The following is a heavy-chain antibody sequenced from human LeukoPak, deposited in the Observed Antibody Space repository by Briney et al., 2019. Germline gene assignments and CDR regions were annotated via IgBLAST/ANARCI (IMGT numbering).Heavy chain of an antibody. CDR1: GFTVSSDG. CDR3: ARDREITMVRGVYYPVYYYYGMDV. Sequence: GGSLRLSCAASGFTVSSDGMHWVRQAPGKGLEWVAVIWYDGSTKYYADSVKGPFTISRENSKNTLYLQMNSLRAEDTAVYYCARDREITMVRGVYYPVYYYYGMDVWGQGTTVTVSS. V-gene: IGHV3-33*01. D-gene: IGHD3-10*01. CDR2: IWYDGSTK. J-gene: IGHJ6*02.